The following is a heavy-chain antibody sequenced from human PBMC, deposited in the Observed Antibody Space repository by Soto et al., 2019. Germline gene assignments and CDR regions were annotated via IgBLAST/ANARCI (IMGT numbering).Heavy chain of an antibody. V-gene: IGHV4-34*01. Sequence: KPSETLSLTCAVYGGSFSGYYWSWIRQPPGKGLEWIGEINHSGSTNYNPSLKSRVTISVDTSKNQFSLKLSSVTAADTAVYYCARGWVYGMDVWGQGTTVTVSS. CDR1: GGSFSGYY. CDR3: ARGWVYGMDV. D-gene: IGHD7-27*01. CDR2: INHSGST. J-gene: IGHJ6*02.